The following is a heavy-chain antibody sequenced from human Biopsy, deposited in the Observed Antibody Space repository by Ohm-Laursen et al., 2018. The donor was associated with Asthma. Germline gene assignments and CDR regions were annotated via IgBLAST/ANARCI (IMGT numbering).Heavy chain of an antibody. V-gene: IGHV4-39*01. CDR2: IHKNGIG. CDR1: NGSISSNFYY. D-gene: IGHD6-13*01. CDR3: ARQKLAAAEGPFDL. J-gene: IGHJ3*01. Sequence: SETLSLTCTVSNGSISSNFYYWGRIRQPPGKGLEWVGSIHKNGIGYYKSSLKSRLTISVDTSKNQFSLKVTSVTAADTAVYYCARQKLAAAEGPFDLWGQGTMVTVSS.